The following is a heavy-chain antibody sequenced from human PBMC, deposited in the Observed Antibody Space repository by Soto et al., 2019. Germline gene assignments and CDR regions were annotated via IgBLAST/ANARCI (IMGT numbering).Heavy chain of an antibody. CDR3: ARAAGRSKLLPYYFDP. V-gene: IGHV1-3*01. CDR1: GYGFTTSA. Sequence: QVHLVQSRAEVQKPGASVRISCQASGYGFTTSAIHWVRQAPGQSLEWMGWINPATGDTKYSQKVRGRVTFASDTSATTVYMDLRSLASPDTAVYYCARAAGRSKLLPYYFDPWGQGTLVTVSS. CDR2: INPATGDT. D-gene: IGHD3-10*01. J-gene: IGHJ5*02.